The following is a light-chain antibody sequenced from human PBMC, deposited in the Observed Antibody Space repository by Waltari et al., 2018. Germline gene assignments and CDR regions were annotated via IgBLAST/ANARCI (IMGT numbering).Light chain of an antibody. CDR3: QQYNTYPYT. Sequence: DVQLTQSPSTLSASVGDRVTITCRASHSISGRLAWYQQKPGKAPKLLISKASSLESGVPSRFSGRESGTVFTLTISSLQPDDFATYWCQQYNTYPYTFGQGTTL. CDR2: KAS. J-gene: IGKJ2*01. V-gene: IGKV1-5*03. CDR1: HSISGR.